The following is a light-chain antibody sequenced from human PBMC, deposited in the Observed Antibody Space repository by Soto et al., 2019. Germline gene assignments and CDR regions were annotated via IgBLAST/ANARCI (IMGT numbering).Light chain of an antibody. CDR1: SSDVGVYNY. J-gene: IGLJ2*01. CDR2: GNY. CDR3: QSYDSSLSGVV. V-gene: IGLV2-11*01. Sequence: QSALTQPRSVSGSPGQSVTISCTGTSSDVGVYNYVSWYQQHPGKAPKLLISGNYNRPSGVPDRFSGSKSGTSASLAITGLQAEDEADYYCQSYDSSLSGVVFGGGTKLTVL.